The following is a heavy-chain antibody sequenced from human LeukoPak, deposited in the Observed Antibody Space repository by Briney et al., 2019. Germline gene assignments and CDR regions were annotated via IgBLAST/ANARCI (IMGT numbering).Heavy chain of an antibody. CDR1: GYSFITYW. CDR3: ARHKLEYSSSSSFQH. Sequence: GESLKISCKGSGYSFITYWIGWVRQMPGKGLEWMGIIYPGDSDTRYSPSFQGQVTISVDKSISTAYLQWSSLKASDTAMYYCARHKLEYSSSSSFQHWGQGTPVTATS. V-gene: IGHV5-51*01. J-gene: IGHJ1*01. D-gene: IGHD6-6*01. CDR2: IYPGDSDT.